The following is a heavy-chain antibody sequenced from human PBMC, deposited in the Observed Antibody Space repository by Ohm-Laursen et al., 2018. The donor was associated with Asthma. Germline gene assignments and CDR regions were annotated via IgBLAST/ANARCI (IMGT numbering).Heavy chain of an antibody. CDR2: INAGNGNT. Sequence: SVKVSCKASGYTFTSYAMHWVRQAPGQRLEWMGWINAGNGNTKYSQKFQGRVTITRDTSASTAYMELSSLRSEDTAVYYCARGGYYYYGMDVWGQGTTVTVSS. V-gene: IGHV1-3*01. J-gene: IGHJ6*02. CDR3: ARGGYYYYGMDV. CDR1: GYTFTSYA.